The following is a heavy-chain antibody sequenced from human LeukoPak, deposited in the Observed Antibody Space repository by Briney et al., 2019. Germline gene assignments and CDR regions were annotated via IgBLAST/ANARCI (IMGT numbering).Heavy chain of an antibody. CDR2: ISSSSSYI. CDR3: ARLTIAGGFDI. J-gene: IGHJ3*02. V-gene: IGHV3-21*01. Sequence: GGSLRLSCAASGFTFSSYSMNWVRQAPGKGLEWVSSISSSSSYIYYADSVKGRFTISRDNAKNSLYLQMNSLRAEDTAVYYCARLTIAGGFDIWGQGTMVTVSS. D-gene: IGHD6-13*01. CDR1: GFTFSSYS.